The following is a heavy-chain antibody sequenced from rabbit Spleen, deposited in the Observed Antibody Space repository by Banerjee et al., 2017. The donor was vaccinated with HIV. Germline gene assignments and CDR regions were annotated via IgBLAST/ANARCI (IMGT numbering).Heavy chain of an antibody. V-gene: IGHV1S45*01. J-gene: IGHJ4*01. D-gene: IGHD8-1*01. CDR2: INAATAKP. Sequence: QEQLVESGGGLVKPEGSLTLTCKASAFSFSDRDVMCWVRQAPGKGLEWIACINAATAKPVYATWAKGRFTISRTSSTTVTLQMTSLTAADTATYFCARDLVVVIGWNFNLWGQGTLVTVS. CDR1: AFSFSDRDV. CDR3: ARDLVVVIGWNFNL.